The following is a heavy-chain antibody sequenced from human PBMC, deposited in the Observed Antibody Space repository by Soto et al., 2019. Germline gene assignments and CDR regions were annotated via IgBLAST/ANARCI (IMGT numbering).Heavy chain of an antibody. D-gene: IGHD3-22*01. V-gene: IGHV5-51*01. Sequence: PGESLKISCKGSGYSFTSYWIGWVRQMPGKGLEWMGIIYPGDSDTRYSPSFQGQVTISADKSISTAYLQRSSLKASDTAMYYCASPGGMYYYDSSAFEIWGQGTMVTVSS. CDR2: IYPGDSDT. J-gene: IGHJ3*02. CDR3: ASPGGMYYYDSSAFEI. CDR1: GYSFTSYW.